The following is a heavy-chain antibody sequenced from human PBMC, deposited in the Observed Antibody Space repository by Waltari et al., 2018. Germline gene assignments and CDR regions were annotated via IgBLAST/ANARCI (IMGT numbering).Heavy chain of an antibody. J-gene: IGHJ5*02. D-gene: IGHD6-13*01. CDR1: GFTFSSYA. Sequence: EVQLLESGGGLVQPGGSLRLSCAASGFTFSSYAMSWVRQAPGKGVEWVSAISGSVGSTYYADSVKGRFTISRDNSKNTRYLQMNSLRAEDTAVYYCAKNIAAAGEESWGQGTLVTVSS. CDR2: ISGSVGST. CDR3: AKNIAAAGEES. V-gene: IGHV3-23*01.